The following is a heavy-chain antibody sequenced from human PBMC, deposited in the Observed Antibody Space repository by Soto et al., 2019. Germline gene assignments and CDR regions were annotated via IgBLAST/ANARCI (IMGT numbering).Heavy chain of an antibody. J-gene: IGHJ6*02. Sequence: PGGSLRLSCAASGFNFNSYTINWVRQAPGKGLEWVSYISSSNRTINYADSVKGRFIISRDNAKNSLYLQMHSLRDEDTAVYYCAREGWPLLQTGMDVWGQGTTVTVS. D-gene: IGHD2-15*01. CDR1: GFNFNSYT. CDR2: ISSSNRTI. V-gene: IGHV3-48*02. CDR3: AREGWPLLQTGMDV.